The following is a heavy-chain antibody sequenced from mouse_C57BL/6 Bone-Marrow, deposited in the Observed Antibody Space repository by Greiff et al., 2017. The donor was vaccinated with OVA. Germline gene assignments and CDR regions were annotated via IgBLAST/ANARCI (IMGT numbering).Heavy chain of an antibody. D-gene: IGHD1-1*01. CDR1: GFSLTSYG. CDR2: IWSGGST. CDR3: AKNFSYGSSYNYAMDY. V-gene: IGHV2-4*01. J-gene: IGHJ4*01. Sequence: QVQLQQSGPGLVQPSQSLSITCTVSGFSLTSYGVHWVRQPPGKGLEWLGVIWSGGSTDYNAAFISRLSISKDNSKSQVFFKMNSLQADDTAIYYCAKNFSYGSSYNYAMDYWGQGTSVTVSS.